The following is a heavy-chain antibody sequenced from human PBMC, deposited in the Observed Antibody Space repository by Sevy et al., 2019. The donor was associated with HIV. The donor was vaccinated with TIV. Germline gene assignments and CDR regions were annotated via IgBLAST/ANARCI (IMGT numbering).Heavy chain of an antibody. D-gene: IGHD6-13*01. J-gene: IGHJ5*02. CDR3: ATYISTCYEGLS. V-gene: IGHV3-15*01. CDR2: IKSETEGGAA. Sequence: GGSLRLSCAASGFTFSNAWMSWVRQAPGKGLEWVGRIKSETEGGAADYAAPVKGRFTILRDDSKNTLFLQMNSLKTEDTAIYYCATYISTCYEGLSWGLGTLVTVSS. CDR1: GFTFSNAW.